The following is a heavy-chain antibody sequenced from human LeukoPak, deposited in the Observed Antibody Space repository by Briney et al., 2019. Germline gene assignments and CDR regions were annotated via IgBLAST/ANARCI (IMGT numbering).Heavy chain of an antibody. V-gene: IGHV3-7*01. CDR1: GFTFSNYW. J-gene: IGHJ4*02. CDR2: INQDGSEK. CDR3: AREQLGSPPDY. Sequence: GGSLRLSCAASGFTFSNYWMTWVRQAPGKGLEWVTNINQDGSEKYYVDSVKGRFTISRDNAKNSLFLQMNSLRADDTAVYYCAREQLGSPPDYWGQGTLVTVSS. D-gene: IGHD3-10*01.